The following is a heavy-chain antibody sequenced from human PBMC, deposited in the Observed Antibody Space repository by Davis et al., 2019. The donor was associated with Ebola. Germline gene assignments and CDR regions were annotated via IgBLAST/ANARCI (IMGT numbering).Heavy chain of an antibody. D-gene: IGHD1-26*01. V-gene: IGHV3-48*01. J-gene: IGHJ6*04. CDR2: ISSMGGTR. CDR1: GFTFSSYS. CDR3: ARDRGEWELLGGMDV. Sequence: GESLKISCAASGFTFSSYSMNWVRQAPGKGLEWISYISSMGGTRDYADSVKGRFTISRDNAKNLLYLQMNSLRAEDTAVYYCARDRGEWELLGGMDVWGKGTTVTVSS.